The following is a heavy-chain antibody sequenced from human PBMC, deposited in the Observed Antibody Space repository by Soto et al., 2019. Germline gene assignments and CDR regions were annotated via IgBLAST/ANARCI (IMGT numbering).Heavy chain of an antibody. CDR3: ARADYYGSGRGPI. CDR2: ISGSGGST. V-gene: IGHV3-23*01. Sequence: PGGSLRLSCAASGFIFSSYAMSWVRQAPGKGLEWVSAISGSGGSTYYADSVKGRFTISRDNAKNSLYLQMNSLRAEDTAVYYCARADYYGSGRGPIWGQGTLVTVSS. J-gene: IGHJ4*02. CDR1: GFIFSSYA. D-gene: IGHD3-10*01.